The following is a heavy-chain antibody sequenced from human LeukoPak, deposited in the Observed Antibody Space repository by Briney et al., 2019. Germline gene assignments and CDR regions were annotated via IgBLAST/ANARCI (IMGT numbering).Heavy chain of an antibody. CDR1: GYTFTTYA. V-gene: IGHV1-18*01. J-gene: IGHJ6*03. D-gene: IGHD1-7*01. Sequence: EASVKVSCKASGYTFTTYAISWVRQAPGQGLEWMGWIGGYTGNTNYAQHLQGRVTMTTDTSTNTAYMELRSLRSDDTAVYYCARGQITGTFGYFYYYMDVWGKGTTVTVSS. CDR3: ARGQITGTFGYFYYYMDV. CDR2: IGGYTGNT.